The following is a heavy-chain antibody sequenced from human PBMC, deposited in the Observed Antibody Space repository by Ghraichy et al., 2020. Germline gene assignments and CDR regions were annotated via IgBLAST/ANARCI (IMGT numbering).Heavy chain of an antibody. D-gene: IGHD3-16*02. CDR1: GFTFSSYA. J-gene: IGHJ4*02. CDR3: AKDTGGNYDYVWGSYRYTGFFDY. CDR2: ISGSGGST. Sequence: GGSLRLSCAASGFTFSSYAMSWVCQAPGKGLEWVSAISGSGGSTYYADSVKGRFTISRDNSKNTLYLQMNSLRAEDTAVYYCAKDTGGNYDYVWGSYRYTGFFDYWGQGTLVTVSS. V-gene: IGHV3-23*01.